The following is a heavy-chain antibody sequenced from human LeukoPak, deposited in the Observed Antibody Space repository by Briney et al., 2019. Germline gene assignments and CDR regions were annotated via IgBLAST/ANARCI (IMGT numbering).Heavy chain of an antibody. CDR3: ARDKVVGATHFDY. CDR2: IKQDGSEI. V-gene: IGHV3-7*01. Sequence: PGGSLRLSCAAPGFTFSNYWMSWVRQAPGEGLEWVANIKQDGSEIYYVDCVKGRFTISRDNAKNSLFLQMNGLRAEDTAVYYCARDKVVGATHFDYWGQGILVTVSS. CDR1: GFTFSNYW. J-gene: IGHJ4*02. D-gene: IGHD1-26*01.